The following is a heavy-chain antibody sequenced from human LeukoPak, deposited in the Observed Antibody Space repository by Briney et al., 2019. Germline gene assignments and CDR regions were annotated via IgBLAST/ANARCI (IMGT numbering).Heavy chain of an antibody. D-gene: IGHD3-10*01. J-gene: IGHJ4*02. Sequence: ASVKVSCKASGYTFTGYYMHWVRQAPGQGLEWMGRINPNSGGTNYAQKFQGRVTMTRDTSISTAYMELSRLRSDDTAVYYCARAPDYTITMVRGSPGDYWGQGTLVTVSS. CDR1: GYTFTGYY. V-gene: IGHV1-2*06. CDR3: ARAPDYTITMVRGSPGDY. CDR2: INPNSGGT.